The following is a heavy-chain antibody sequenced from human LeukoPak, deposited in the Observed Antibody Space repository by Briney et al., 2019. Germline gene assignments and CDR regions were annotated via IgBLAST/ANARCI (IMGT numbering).Heavy chain of an antibody. CDR3: ARALPFRELLYLFDY. CDR2: INPSGGST. CDR1: GYTFINNW. D-gene: IGHD1-26*01. J-gene: IGHJ4*02. V-gene: IGHV1-46*01. Sequence: ASVKVSCKASGYTFINNWMHWVRQAPGQGLEWMGIINPSGGSTSYAQKFQGRVTMTRDTSTSTVYMELSSLRSEDTAVYYCARALPFRELLYLFDYWGQGTLVTVSS.